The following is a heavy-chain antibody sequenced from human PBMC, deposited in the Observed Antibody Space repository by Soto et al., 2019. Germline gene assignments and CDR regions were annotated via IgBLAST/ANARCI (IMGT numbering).Heavy chain of an antibody. Sequence: PSETLSVTCTVSGGSISSNYWSWIRQPPGKGLEWIGYIYYSGSTNYNPSLKSPVTISVDTSKNQFSLKLSSVTAADTAVYYCARDLGFCSGGSCYFYGMDVWGQGTTVTVSS. CDR2: IYYSGST. D-gene: IGHD2-15*01. J-gene: IGHJ6*02. CDR3: ARDLGFCSGGSCYFYGMDV. V-gene: IGHV4-59*01. CDR1: GGSISSNY.